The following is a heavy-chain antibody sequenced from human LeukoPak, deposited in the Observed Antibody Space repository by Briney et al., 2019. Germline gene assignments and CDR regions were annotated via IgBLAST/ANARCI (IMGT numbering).Heavy chain of an antibody. V-gene: IGHV3-30*02. CDR2: IWYDGSDE. CDR3: AKGGGELGSGSLDY. J-gene: IGHJ4*01. D-gene: IGHD3-10*01. Sequence: GGSLRLSCAASKFIFSDYGMHWVRQAPGKGLEWVAFIWYDGSDEYYADSVKGRLTISRDNSKNTLYLQMNSLTTEDTAVYYCAKGGGELGSGSLDYWXXXTLVTVSS. CDR1: KFIFSDYG.